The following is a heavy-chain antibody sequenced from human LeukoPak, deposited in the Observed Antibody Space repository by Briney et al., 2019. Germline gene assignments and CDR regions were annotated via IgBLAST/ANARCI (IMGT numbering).Heavy chain of an antibody. CDR1: GGSFSGYY. Sequence: SETLSLTCAVCGGSFSGYYWSWIRQPPGKGLEWIGYIYYSGSTNYNPSLKSRVTISVDTSKNQFSLKLSSVTAADTAVYYCARVVGRDVNKYSSGPYNWFDPWGQGTLVTVSS. V-gene: IGHV4-59*01. CDR2: IYYSGST. J-gene: IGHJ5*02. CDR3: ARVVGRDVNKYSSGPYNWFDP. D-gene: IGHD6-19*01.